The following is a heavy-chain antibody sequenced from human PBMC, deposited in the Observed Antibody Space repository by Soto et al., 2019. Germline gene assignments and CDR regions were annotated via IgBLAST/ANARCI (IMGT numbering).Heavy chain of an antibody. Sequence: PGGSLRLSCAASGFTFSSYAMHWVRQAPGKGLEWVAVISYDGSNKYYADSVKGRFTISRDNSKNTLYPQMNSLRAEDTAVYYCARKTNGVKERYPKYLGFSGWYDYYYYGMDVWGRGTTVTVSS. J-gene: IGHJ6*02. CDR3: ARKTNGVKERYPKYLGFSGWYDYYYYGMDV. CDR2: ISYDGSNK. V-gene: IGHV3-30-3*01. CDR1: GFTFSSYA. D-gene: IGHD6-19*01.